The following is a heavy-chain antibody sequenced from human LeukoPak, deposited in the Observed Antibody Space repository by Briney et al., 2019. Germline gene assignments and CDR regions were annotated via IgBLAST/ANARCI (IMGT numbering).Heavy chain of an antibody. CDR1: GGSITNYY. Sequence: SETLSLTCTVSGGSITNYYWSWIRQPPEKGLEWIGFIWHSGRTNYNPSLKSRVTISVDTSKNQFSLNLSSVTAADTAVYYCARDSGSGYVDYWGQGTLVTVSS. V-gene: IGHV4-59*12. J-gene: IGHJ4*02. D-gene: IGHD2-15*01. CDR3: ARDSGSGYVDY. CDR2: IWHSGRT.